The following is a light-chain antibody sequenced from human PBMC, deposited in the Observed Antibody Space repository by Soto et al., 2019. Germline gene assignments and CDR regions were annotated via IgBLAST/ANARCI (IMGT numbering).Light chain of an antibody. CDR3: QHYGSSPYT. CDR2: GAS. V-gene: IGKV3-20*01. Sequence: PGARATLSCRASQTVGSSYLAWFQQKPGQAPRLLIYGASSRATGIPDRFSGSGSGTDFTLTISRLEPEDFAVYYCQHYGSSPYTFGQGTKLEIK. CDR1: QTVGSSY. J-gene: IGKJ2*01.